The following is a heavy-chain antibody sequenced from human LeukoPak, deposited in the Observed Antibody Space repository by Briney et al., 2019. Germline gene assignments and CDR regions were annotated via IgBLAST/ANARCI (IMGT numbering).Heavy chain of an antibody. V-gene: IGHV4-34*11. CDR1: GGSFSGYY. CDR2: IYYSGST. J-gene: IGHJ6*03. CDR3: AREGRSCWYSRDFYYIDV. Sequence: SETLSLTGVVYGGSFSGYYWGWIRQLPGKGLEWIGSIYYSGSTNYNPSLKSRVTISVDTSKNQFSLKLSSVTAADTAVYYCAREGRSCWYSRDFYYIDVWGKGTTVTVSS. D-gene: IGHD6-13*01.